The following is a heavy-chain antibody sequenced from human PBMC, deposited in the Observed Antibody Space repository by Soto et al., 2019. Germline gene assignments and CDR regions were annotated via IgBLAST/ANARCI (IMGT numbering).Heavy chain of an antibody. CDR2: IRSKAYGGTT. CDR1: GFTFGDYA. Sequence: HPGGSLRLSCTASGFTFGDYAMSWFRQAPGKGLEWVGFIRSKAYGGTTEYAASVKGRFTISRDDSKSIAYLQMNSLKTEDTAVYYCTRFLLNPTPDTPWFDPWGQGTLVTVSS. CDR3: TRFLLNPTPDTPWFDP. D-gene: IGHD2-2*02. V-gene: IGHV3-49*03. J-gene: IGHJ5*02.